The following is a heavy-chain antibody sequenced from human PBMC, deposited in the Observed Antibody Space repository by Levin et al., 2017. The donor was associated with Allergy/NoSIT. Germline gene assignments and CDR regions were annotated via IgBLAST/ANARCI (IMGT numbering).Heavy chain of an antibody. CDR1: GFTFSTYA. D-gene: IGHD3-3*01. CDR2: ISYDGSNK. Sequence: GGSLRLSCAASGFTFSTYAIHWVRQAPGKGLEWVAFISYDGSNKYYADSVNGRFTVSRDNSKNTLFLQMNSLRAEDTAVYYCARDWRNYFDFWGQGTLVTVSS. CDR3: ARDWRNYFDF. V-gene: IGHV3-30-3*01. J-gene: IGHJ4*02.